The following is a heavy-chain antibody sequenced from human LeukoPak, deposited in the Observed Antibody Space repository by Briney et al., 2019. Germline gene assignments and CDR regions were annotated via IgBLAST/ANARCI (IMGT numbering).Heavy chain of an antibody. CDR1: GYTFTSYG. Sequence: ASVKVSCKASGYTFTSYGISWVRQAPGQGLEWMGWINPNSGGTNYAQKFQGRVTMTRDTSISTAYMELSRLRSDDTAVYYCARECLYCGGALCPDYWGQGTLVTVSS. CDR2: INPNSGGT. CDR3: ARECLYCGGALCPDY. V-gene: IGHV1-2*02. J-gene: IGHJ4*02. D-gene: IGHD2-21*01.